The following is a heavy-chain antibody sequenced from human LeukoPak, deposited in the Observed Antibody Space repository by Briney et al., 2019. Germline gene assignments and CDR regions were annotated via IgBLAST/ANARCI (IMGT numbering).Heavy chain of an antibody. CDR3: ARKVVVAAAHYFDY. V-gene: IGHV4-59*01. CDR2: IYYSGST. Sequence: AETLSLTCTVSGGSIRRYYWSWIRQPPGKGLEWIGYIYYSGSTNYNPSLNSRVTISVDTSKNQFSLNLSSVTAADAAVYYCARKVVVAAAHYFDYWGQGTLVTVSS. D-gene: IGHD2-15*01. CDR1: GGSIRRYY. J-gene: IGHJ4*02.